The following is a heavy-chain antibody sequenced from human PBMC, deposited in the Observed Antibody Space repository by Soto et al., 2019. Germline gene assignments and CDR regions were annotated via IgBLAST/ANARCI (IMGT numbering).Heavy chain of an antibody. CDR1: GFTFSSYG. V-gene: IGHV3-33*01. D-gene: IGHD2-2*01. CDR3: ARTVEPVPAAIGVVAAPGDY. CDR2: IWYDGSNK. Sequence: GGSLRLSCAASGFTFSSYGMHWVRQAPGKGLEWVAVIWYDGSNKYYADSVKGRFTISRDNSKNTLYLQMNSLRAEDTAVYYCARTVEPVPAAIGVVAAPGDYWGQGTLVTVSS. J-gene: IGHJ4*02.